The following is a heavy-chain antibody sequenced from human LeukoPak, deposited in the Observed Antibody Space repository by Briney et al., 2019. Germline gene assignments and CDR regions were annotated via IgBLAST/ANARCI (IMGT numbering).Heavy chain of an antibody. Sequence: GGSLRLSCAASGFSFNNYAMNWVRQAPGKGLEWVSGISVSGGRTFYADSVKGRFTISRDNSMNTLDLQINSLRVEDTAVYYCAKGSSGWFQDAFDIWGQGTMVTVSS. CDR1: GFSFNNYA. CDR3: AKGSSGWFQDAFDI. CDR2: ISVSGGRT. V-gene: IGHV3-23*01. J-gene: IGHJ3*02. D-gene: IGHD6-19*01.